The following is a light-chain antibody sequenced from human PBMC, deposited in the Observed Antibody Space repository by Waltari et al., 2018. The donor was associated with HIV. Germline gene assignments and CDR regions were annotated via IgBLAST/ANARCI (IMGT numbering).Light chain of an antibody. V-gene: IGLV3-25*03. CDR1: SLPKES. J-gene: IGLJ3*02. CDR3: QSADTTAWV. Sequence: SYDLTQPPSVSVSPGPTARITCSGDSLPKESVQWYQQKPGQAPVLLIYKDIKRPSGIPERFSGSTSGTTVTLTISGVQAEDEADYYCQSADTTAWVFGGGTKLTVL. CDR2: KDI.